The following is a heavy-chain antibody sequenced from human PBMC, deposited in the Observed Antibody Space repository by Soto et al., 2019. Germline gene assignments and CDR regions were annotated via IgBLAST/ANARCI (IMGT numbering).Heavy chain of an antibody. Sequence: GGSLRLSCAASGFTFSSYGMHWVRQAPGKGLEWVAVISYDGSNKYYADSVKGRFTISRDNSKNTLYLQMNSLRAEDTAVYYCAKDRLREGMDVWGQGTTVTVSS. V-gene: IGHV3-30*18. J-gene: IGHJ6*02. CDR1: GFTFSSYG. CDR2: ISYDGSNK. CDR3: AKDRLREGMDV. D-gene: IGHD5-12*01.